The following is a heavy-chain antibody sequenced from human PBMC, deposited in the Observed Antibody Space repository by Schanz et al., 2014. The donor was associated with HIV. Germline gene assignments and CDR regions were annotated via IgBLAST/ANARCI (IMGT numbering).Heavy chain of an antibody. J-gene: IGHJ6*02. CDR3: AKSRGDSWPYGMDV. D-gene: IGHD4-17*01. V-gene: IGHV3-33*06. Sequence: VQLVESGGGLVQPGRSLRLSCAASGFTFDDYAMHWVRQAPGKGLEWVAVTWYDGSNKYYADSVKGRFTISRDNSKNTLFLQMNSLRAEDTAVYYCAKSRGDSWPYGMDVWGQGTTVTVSS. CDR1: GFTFDDYA. CDR2: TWYDGSNK.